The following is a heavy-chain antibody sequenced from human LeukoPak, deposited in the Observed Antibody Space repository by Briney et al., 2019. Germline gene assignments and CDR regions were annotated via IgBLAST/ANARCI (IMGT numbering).Heavy chain of an antibody. Sequence: PGGSLRLSCAASGFTFSSYGMHWVRQAPGKGLEWVAVISYDGSNKYYADSVKGRFTISRDNSKNTLYLQMNSLRAEDTAVYYCAKSRGSYSVLDYWGQGTLVTVSS. CDR2: ISYDGSNK. D-gene: IGHD1-26*01. V-gene: IGHV3-30*18. CDR3: AKSRGSYSVLDY. J-gene: IGHJ4*02. CDR1: GFTFSSYG.